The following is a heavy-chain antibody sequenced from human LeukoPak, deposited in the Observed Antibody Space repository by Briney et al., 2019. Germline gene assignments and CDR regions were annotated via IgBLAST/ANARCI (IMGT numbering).Heavy chain of an antibody. CDR1: GGTFSSYA. CDR2: IIPIFGTA. V-gene: IGHV1-69*05. J-gene: IGHJ6*03. CDR3: ARGKLGYYYYHMDA. D-gene: IGHD3-3*02. Sequence: GASVKVSCKASGGTFSSYAISWVRQAPGQGLEWMGGIIPIFGTANYAQKFHGRVTITTHESKSTAYMELRSLRSEDTAVYYCARGKLGYYYYHMDAWGKGTTVTVSS.